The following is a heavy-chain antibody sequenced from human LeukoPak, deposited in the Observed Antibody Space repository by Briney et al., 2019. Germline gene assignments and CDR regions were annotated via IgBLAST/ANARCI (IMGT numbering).Heavy chain of an antibody. Sequence: GGSLRLSCTASGFTFGDYAMNWVRQAPGKGLEWVGLIRSTSYGGTTEYAASVKGRFTISREDSIAYLQMNSLKTEDTAVYYCTRGVSGGNYFDYWGQGTLVTVSS. V-gene: IGHV3-49*04. CDR2: IRSTSYGGTT. J-gene: IGHJ4*02. CDR1: GFTFGDYA. CDR3: TRGVSGGNYFDY. D-gene: IGHD4-23*01.